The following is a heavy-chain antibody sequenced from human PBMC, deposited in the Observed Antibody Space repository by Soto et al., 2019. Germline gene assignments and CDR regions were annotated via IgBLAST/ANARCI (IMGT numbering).Heavy chain of an antibody. CDR2: IYYTGST. Sequence: SETLSLTCTVSGGSMSSNYWTWIRQSPGKGLEWIGYIYYTGSTKSNPSLKSRVTISLDTSKNQFSLRLTSVTSADTAVYYCARGGSYGDFFDYWGQGAQVTVSS. J-gene: IGHJ4*02. D-gene: IGHD4-17*01. CDR3: ARGGSYGDFFDY. V-gene: IGHV4-59*01. CDR1: GGSMSSNY.